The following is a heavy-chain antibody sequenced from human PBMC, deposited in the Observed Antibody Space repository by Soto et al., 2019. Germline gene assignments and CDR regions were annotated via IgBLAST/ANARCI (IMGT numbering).Heavy chain of an antibody. D-gene: IGHD5-12*01. CDR1: GFTFSSYD. J-gene: IGHJ4*02. CDR3: AREDTAYGMSHLDY. CDR2: IGTGGDT. Sequence: EVQLVESGGALVQPGGSLRLSCAASGFTFSSYDFHWVRQPPGEGLEWVSAIGTGGDTYYQVSVKGRFTISRENAENSVYLQMNSLRAEDTAVYYCAREDTAYGMSHLDYWGQGILATVSS. V-gene: IGHV3-13*01.